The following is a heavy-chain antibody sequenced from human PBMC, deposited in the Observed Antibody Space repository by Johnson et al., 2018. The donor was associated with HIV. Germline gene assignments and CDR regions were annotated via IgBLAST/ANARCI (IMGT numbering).Heavy chain of an antibody. D-gene: IGHD4-23*01. CDR1: GFTFSSYA. Sequence: QVQLVESGGGVVQPGRSLRLSCAASGFTFSSYAMHWVRQAPGKGLEWVAVISYDGSNKYYADSVKGRFTISRDNSKNTLYLQMNSLRAEDTAVYYCARAEVTAPSPPAGAFDIWGQGTMVTVSS. CDR3: ARAEVTAPSPPAGAFDI. V-gene: IGHV3-30-3*01. CDR2: ISYDGSNK. J-gene: IGHJ3*02.